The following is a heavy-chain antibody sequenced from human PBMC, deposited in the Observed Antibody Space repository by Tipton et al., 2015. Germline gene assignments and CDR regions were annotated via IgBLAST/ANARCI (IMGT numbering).Heavy chain of an antibody. Sequence: VRLVQSGAEVKKPGESLKISCKAFGYSFTDYWIGWVRQMPGKGLEWMGIIYPGDSDTRHSPSFQGQVTISADNSITTAYLQWNSLKDSDTAIYYCARPGRARVYFDYWGQGTLVTVSS. V-gene: IGHV5-51*01. D-gene: IGHD1-14*01. J-gene: IGHJ4*02. CDR3: ARPGRARVYFDY. CDR2: IYPGDSDT. CDR1: GYSFTDYW.